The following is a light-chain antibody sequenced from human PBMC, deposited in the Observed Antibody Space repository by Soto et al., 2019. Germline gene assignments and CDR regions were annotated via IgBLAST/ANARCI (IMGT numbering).Light chain of an antibody. Sequence: EILMTQSPATLSVSPGETVTFSCRASRSVRNRLAWYQHKPGQAPRLLISGASNGATGIPPKFSGSGSGTEFTLTVDSLQSDDIAVYYCQQYYNWPVTFGGGTKVEIK. CDR3: QQYYNWPVT. V-gene: IGKV3-15*01. J-gene: IGKJ4*01. CDR2: GAS. CDR1: RSVRNR.